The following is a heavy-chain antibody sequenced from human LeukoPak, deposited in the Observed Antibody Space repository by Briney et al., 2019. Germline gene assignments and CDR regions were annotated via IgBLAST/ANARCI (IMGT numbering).Heavy chain of an antibody. J-gene: IGHJ6*03. CDR3: AREGVTIFGVVYYMDV. D-gene: IGHD3-3*01. V-gene: IGHV4-4*07. CDR2: ISTSGNT. Sequence: SETLSLTCTVSGGSTSSYYWSWIRQPAGKGLEWIGRISTSGNTNYNPSLKSRVTMSVDTSKNQFSLKLSSVTAADTAVYYCAREGVTIFGVVYYMDVWGKGTTVTVSS. CDR1: GGSTSSYY.